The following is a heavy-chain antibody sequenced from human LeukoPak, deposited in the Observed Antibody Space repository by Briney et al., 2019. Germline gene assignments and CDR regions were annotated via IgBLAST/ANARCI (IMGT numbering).Heavy chain of an antibody. CDR3: ARGTNTIFGVVIAGGYYYYMDV. D-gene: IGHD3-3*01. CDR1: GYPFTRSD. Sequence: ASVKVSCTASGYPFTRSDINWGRQATRQGFEWMGWMNLNSGNTGYAQKFQGRDTMTRNTSISTAYMELSSLRSEATAVYYCARGTNTIFGVVIAGGYYYYMDVWGKGPTVTVSS. CDR2: MNLNSGNT. V-gene: IGHV1-8*01. J-gene: IGHJ6*03.